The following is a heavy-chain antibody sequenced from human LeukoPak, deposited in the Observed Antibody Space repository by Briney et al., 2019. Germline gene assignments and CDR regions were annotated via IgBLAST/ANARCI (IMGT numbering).Heavy chain of an antibody. CDR1: GGSVSSYY. Sequence: SETLSLTCTVSGGSVSSYYWSCIRQPAGKGLEWIGRIYTSGNTNYNPSLKSRVTMSVDTSKNQLSLKLSSVTAADTAVYHCARDSNFGVFDPWGQGTLVTVSS. D-gene: IGHD3-10*01. CDR2: IYTSGNT. CDR3: ARDSNFGVFDP. V-gene: IGHV4-4*07. J-gene: IGHJ5*02.